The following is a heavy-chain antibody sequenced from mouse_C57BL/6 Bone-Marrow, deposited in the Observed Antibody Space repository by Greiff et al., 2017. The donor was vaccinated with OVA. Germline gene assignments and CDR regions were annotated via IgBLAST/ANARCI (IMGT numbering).Heavy chain of an antibody. Sequence: VQLQQPGAELVRPGSSVKLSCKASGYTFTSYWMDWVKQRPGQGLEWIGNIYPSDSETHYNQKFKDKATLTVDKSSSTAYMQISMLTSEDSAVYCGAAGGNSLFDYWGQGTTLTVSS. CDR3: AAGGNSLFDY. V-gene: IGHV1-61*01. D-gene: IGHD2-1*01. CDR1: GYTFTSYW. CDR2: IYPSDSET. J-gene: IGHJ2*01.